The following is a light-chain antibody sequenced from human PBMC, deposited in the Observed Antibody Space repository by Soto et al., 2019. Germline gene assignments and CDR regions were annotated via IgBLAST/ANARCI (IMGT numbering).Light chain of an antibody. J-gene: IGKJ1*01. CDR1: QSINNW. CDR2: KAS. V-gene: IGKV1-5*03. CDR3: QQYDTYWT. Sequence: DIQMTQSPSTLSASVGDRVTITCRASQSINNWLAWYQQKPWKAPKLLIYKASNLDIGVPSRFSGSGAGTEFTLTISSLQRDDFATYYCQQYDTYWTFGQGTTVEIK.